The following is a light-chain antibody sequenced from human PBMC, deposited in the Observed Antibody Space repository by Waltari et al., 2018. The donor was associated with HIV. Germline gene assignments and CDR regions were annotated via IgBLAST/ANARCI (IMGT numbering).Light chain of an antibody. J-gene: IGLJ2*01. CDR3: SSYAGRNTLL. CDR1: SSDVGGYDY. CDR2: EVN. Sequence: QSALTQPPSASGSPGQSVTISCTGTSSDVGGYDYVSWYQQHPGKAPKLMISEVNKRPSGVPDRFSGSRSGNTASLTVSGLQAEEEAHYYCSSYAGRNTLLFGGGTKLTVL. V-gene: IGLV2-8*01.